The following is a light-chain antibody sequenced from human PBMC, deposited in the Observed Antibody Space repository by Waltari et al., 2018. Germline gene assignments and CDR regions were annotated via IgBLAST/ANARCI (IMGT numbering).Light chain of an antibody. CDR1: SRDVGGYDY. CDR3: ASYISSDTLEL. CDR2: DFS. J-gene: IGLJ2*01. V-gene: IGLV2-14*03. Sequence: QSALTQPASVSGSPGQSISISCTGTSRDVGGYDYVSWYQQHPGKAPQLIIFDFSDRPSGVSSRFSGSKSGNTASLTISGLQAQDEADYYCASYISSDTLELFGGGTSLTVL.